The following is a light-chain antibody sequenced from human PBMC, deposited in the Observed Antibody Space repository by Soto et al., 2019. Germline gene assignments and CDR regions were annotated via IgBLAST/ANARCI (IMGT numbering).Light chain of an antibody. V-gene: IGKV1-5*03. CDR2: KAS. CDR3: QQYNTYSWT. J-gene: IGKJ1*01. Sequence: DIQMTQFPSTLSASVGDRVTITCRASQSISNRLAWFQQKSGEAPNLLIHKASSLESGVPSRFSGSGSGTEFTLTISSLQPDDFATYYCQQYNTYSWTCGQGTKV. CDR1: QSISNR.